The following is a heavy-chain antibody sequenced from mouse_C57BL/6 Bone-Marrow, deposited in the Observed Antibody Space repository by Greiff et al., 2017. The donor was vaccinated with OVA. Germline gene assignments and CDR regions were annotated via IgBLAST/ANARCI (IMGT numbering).Heavy chain of an antibody. D-gene: IGHD2-4*01. CDR2: IGPGSGST. CDR3: TYDYEPWFAY. V-gene: IGHV1-77*01. Sequence: VQLQQSGAELVKPGASVKISCKASGYTFTDYYINWVRQRPGQGLEWIGKIGPGSGSTYYNEKFKGKATLTADKSSSTAYMQLSSLTSEDSAVYFCTYDYEPWFAYWGQGTLVTVSA. CDR1: GYTFTDYY. J-gene: IGHJ3*01.